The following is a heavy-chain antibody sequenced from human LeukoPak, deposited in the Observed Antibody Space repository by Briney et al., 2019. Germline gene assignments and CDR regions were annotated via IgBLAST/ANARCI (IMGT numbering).Heavy chain of an antibody. V-gene: IGHV4-59*01. CDR3: ARVREPRVFDY. D-gene: IGHD1-14*01. J-gene: IGHJ4*02. Sequence: SETLSLTCTVSGGSISSYYWSWIRQPPGKGLEWIGYIYYSGSTNYNPSLKSRVTISVDTSKNQFSLKLSSVTAADTAVYYCARVREPRVFDYWGQGTLVTVSS. CDR1: GGSISSYY. CDR2: IYYSGST.